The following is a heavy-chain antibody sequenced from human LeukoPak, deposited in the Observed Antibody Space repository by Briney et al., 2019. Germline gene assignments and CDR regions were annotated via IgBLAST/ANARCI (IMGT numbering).Heavy chain of an antibody. CDR1: GYTFTTYY. V-gene: IGHV1-46*01. CDR3: ARLEGIGATMGD. D-gene: IGHD5-12*01. J-gene: IGHJ4*02. CDR2: IKPRGGTT. Sequence: VAAVSVTCKSSGYTFTTYYIHWMRQAPGQGIEWLGVIKPRGGTTIYAQKFQGRVTMTRDTSTTTVYLELRSLRSEDTAVYYCARLEGIGATMGDWGQGTLVTVSS.